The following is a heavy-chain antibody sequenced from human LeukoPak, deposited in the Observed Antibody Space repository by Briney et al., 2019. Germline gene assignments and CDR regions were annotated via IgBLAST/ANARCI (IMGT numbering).Heavy chain of an antibody. CDR3: ARAHIAAAGIDY. V-gene: IGHV3-33*01. CDR1: GFIFSSYG. J-gene: IGHJ4*02. D-gene: IGHD6-13*01. Sequence: GRSLRLSCAASGFIFSSYGMHWVRQAPGKGLEWVAVIWFDENNRYYADSVKGRFTISRDNSKNTLYLQMNSLRAEDTAVYYCARAHIAAAGIDYWGQGTLVTVSS. CDR2: IWFDENNR.